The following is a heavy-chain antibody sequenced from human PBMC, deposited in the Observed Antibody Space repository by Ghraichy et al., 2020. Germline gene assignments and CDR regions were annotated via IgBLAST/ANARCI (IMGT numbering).Heavy chain of an antibody. Sequence: GESLNISCAASGFTFSNYAMSWVRQAPGTGLEWVTTITGNAANSFYADSVKGRLTISRDNSKNTMYLQLNNLRAEDTAIYPLSTLGGDGYGSRGPFVLWGQGTMVTVSS. D-gene: IGHD5-24*01. CDR1: GFTFSNYA. CDR3: STLGGDGYGSRGPFVL. J-gene: IGHJ3*01. CDR2: ITGNAANS. V-gene: IGHV3-23*01.